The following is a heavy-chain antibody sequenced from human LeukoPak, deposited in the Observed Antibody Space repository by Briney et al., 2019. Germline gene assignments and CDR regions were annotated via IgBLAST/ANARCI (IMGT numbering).Heavy chain of an antibody. J-gene: IGHJ4*02. Sequence: SETLSLTCTVSGDSISSSSYYWDWIRQHPGKGLEWIGYIYYSGSTYYNPSLKSRLTISADTPKNQFSLKLSSVTAADTAVYYCARAPRSHYFDYWGQGTLVTVSS. CDR2: IYYSGST. V-gene: IGHV4-31*03. CDR1: GDSISSSSYY. CDR3: ARAPRSHYFDY.